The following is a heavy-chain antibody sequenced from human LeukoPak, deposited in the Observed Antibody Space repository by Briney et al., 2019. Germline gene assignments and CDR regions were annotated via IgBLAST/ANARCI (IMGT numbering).Heavy chain of an antibody. V-gene: IGHV4-59*01. CDR3: AKEAAAGFDY. J-gene: IGHJ4*02. CDR1: GGSISNYY. D-gene: IGHD6-13*01. Sequence: TSETLSLTCTVSGGSISNYYWSWIRQPPGKGLEWIGYVYYSGSTNYNPSLKSRVSISVDTSKKQISLKLTSVTAADTAVYFCAKEAAAGFDYWGQGSLVTVSS. CDR2: VYYSGST.